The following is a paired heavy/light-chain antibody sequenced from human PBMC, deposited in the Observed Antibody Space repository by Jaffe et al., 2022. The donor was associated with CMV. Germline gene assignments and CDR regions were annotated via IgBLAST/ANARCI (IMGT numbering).Light chain of an antibody. Sequence: QTVVTQEPSLTVSPGGTVTLTCASSTGAVTTGYYPNWFQQKPGQAPRALIYSTRNKHSWTPARFSGSLLGGKAALTLSGVQPEDEAEYYCLLYYGDTQVFGGGTKLTVL. V-gene: IGLV7-43*01. J-gene: IGLJ3*02. CDR1: TGAVTTGYY. CDR2: STR. CDR3: LLYYGDTQV.
Heavy chain of an antibody. Sequence: EVQLLESGGGLVQPGGSLRLSCAASGFTFSSYAMSWVRQAPGKGLEWVSAITGSGDSTYYADSVKGRFTISRDNSNNTLYLQMNSLRAEDTAVYYCAKSPGAPRGYYYYGMDVWGQGTTVTVSS. CDR2: ITGSGDST. J-gene: IGHJ6*02. CDR1: GFTFSSYA. V-gene: IGHV3-23*01. D-gene: IGHD3-10*01. CDR3: AKSPGAPRGYYYYGMDV.